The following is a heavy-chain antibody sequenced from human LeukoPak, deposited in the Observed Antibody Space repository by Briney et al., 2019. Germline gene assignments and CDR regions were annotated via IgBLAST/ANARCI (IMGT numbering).Heavy chain of an antibody. J-gene: IGHJ4*02. CDR2: INPASANT. CDR1: GYTFTEHF. V-gene: IGHV1-2*02. D-gene: IGHD1-7*01. CDR3: TRELRPANL. Sequence: GASVKVSCKASGYTFTEHFIHWVRQAPGQGHQYMGWINPASANTLYAQMLHGMVTSTRDPPATTTYMELSGLRSDDTAVYYCTRELRPANLWGQGTLVTVSS.